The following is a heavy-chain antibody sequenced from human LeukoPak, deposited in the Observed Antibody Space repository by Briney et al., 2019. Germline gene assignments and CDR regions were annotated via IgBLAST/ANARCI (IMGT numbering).Heavy chain of an antibody. CDR2: IYSGGST. CDR1: GFTVSSNY. V-gene: IGHV3-53*01. CDR3: ARDRRYCSSTSCYYPYYYGMDV. D-gene: IGHD2-2*01. Sequence: GGSLRLSCAASGFTVSSNYMSWVRQAPGKGLGWGSVIYSGGSTYYADSVKGRFTISRDNSKNTLYLQMNSLRAEDTAVYYCARDRRYCSSTSCYYPYYYGMDVWGQGTTVTVSS. J-gene: IGHJ6*02.